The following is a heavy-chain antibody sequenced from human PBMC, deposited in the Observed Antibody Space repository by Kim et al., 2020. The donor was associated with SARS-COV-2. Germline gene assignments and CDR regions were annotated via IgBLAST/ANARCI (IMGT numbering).Heavy chain of an antibody. J-gene: IGHJ5*02. D-gene: IGHD3-10*01. Sequence: SVKGRFTIYRDNSKNTLYLQRNSLRAEDTAVYYCEVLWCGELPQANWFDPWGQGTLVTVSS. CDR3: EVLWCGELPQANWFDP. V-gene: IGHV3-30*16.